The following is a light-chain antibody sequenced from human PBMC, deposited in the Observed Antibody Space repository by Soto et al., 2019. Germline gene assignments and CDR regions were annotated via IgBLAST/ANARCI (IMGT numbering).Light chain of an antibody. J-gene: IGKJ4*02. CDR3: QQYYRWPVT. Sequence: EILMTQSPYTLSVSPGERVTLSCRASRTVSNRLAWYQHKPGKAPKLLISGASTGATGIPSRLRGSGSGTKFTLTFDTLQPEDIAIYYCQQYYRWPVTFGGGTKVEIK. V-gene: IGKV3-15*01. CDR2: GAS. CDR1: RTVSNR.